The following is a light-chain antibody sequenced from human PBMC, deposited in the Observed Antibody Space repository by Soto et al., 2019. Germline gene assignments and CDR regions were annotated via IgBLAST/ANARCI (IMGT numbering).Light chain of an antibody. CDR1: SNDIGAYKY. J-gene: IGLJ1*01. V-gene: IGLV2-14*01. CDR2: EVS. CDR3: SSYTTGSTLYV. Sequence: QSVLTQHASVSGSPGQSITISCTGSSNDIGAYKYVSWYQQYPGKAPKLIIFEVSNRPSGVSNRFSGSKAGNTASLTIAGVQAEDEADYHCSSYTTGSTLYVFGGGTKVTVL.